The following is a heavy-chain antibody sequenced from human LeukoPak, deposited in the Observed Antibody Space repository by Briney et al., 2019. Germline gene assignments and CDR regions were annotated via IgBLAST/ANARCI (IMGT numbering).Heavy chain of an antibody. CDR3: ARAGGSVVATR. CDR2: IYYSGST. J-gene: IGHJ4*02. D-gene: IGHD5-12*01. V-gene: IGHV4-31*03. Sequence: SETLSLTCTVSGGSISSGGYYWSWIRQHPGKGLEWIGYIYYSGSTYYNSSLKSRVTISVDTSKNQFSLRLSSVTAADTAVYYCARAGGSVVATRWGQGTLVTVSS. CDR1: GGSISSGGYY.